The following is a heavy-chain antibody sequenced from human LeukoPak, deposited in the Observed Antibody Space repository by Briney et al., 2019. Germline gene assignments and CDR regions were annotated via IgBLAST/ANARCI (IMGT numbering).Heavy chain of an antibody. D-gene: IGHD1-26*01. Sequence: PGGSLRLSCAASGFTFTSYSMNWVRQAPGKGLEWVSYISSSGSTIYYADSVKGRFTISRDNAKNSLYLQMNSLRAEDTAVYYCARGSGSYSSNLLGFDPWGQGTLVTVSS. CDR1: GFTFTSYS. CDR2: ISSSGSTI. CDR3: ARGSGSYSSNLLGFDP. J-gene: IGHJ5*02. V-gene: IGHV3-48*01.